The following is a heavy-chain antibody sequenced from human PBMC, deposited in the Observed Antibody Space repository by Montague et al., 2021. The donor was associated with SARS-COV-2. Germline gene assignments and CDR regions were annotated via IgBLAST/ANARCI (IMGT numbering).Heavy chain of an antibody. CDR1: GGSISSSSYY. CDR3: ARSGDPATTLPYLY. V-gene: IGHV4-39*07. Sequence: SETLSLTCTVSGGSISSSSYYWGWIRQPPGKGLEWIGSIYYSGSTYSNPSLKSLVTMSVDTSKNQFSLKLNSVTAADTAVYYCARSGDPATTLPYLYWGQGTLVTVSS. J-gene: IGHJ4*02. D-gene: IGHD6-25*01. CDR2: IYYSGST.